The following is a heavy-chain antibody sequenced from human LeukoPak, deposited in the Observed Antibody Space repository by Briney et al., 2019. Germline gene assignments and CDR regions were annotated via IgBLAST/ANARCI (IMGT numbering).Heavy chain of an antibody. Sequence: GGSLRLSCAASGFTFSSYWMSWVRQAPGKGLEWVSSISSSSSYIYYADSVKGRFTISRDNAKNSLYLQMNSLRAKDTAVYYCARGAGYSSGWSFDYWGQGTLVTVSS. J-gene: IGHJ4*02. CDR1: GFTFSSYW. D-gene: IGHD6-19*01. CDR3: ARGAGYSSGWSFDY. CDR2: ISSSSSYI. V-gene: IGHV3-21*01.